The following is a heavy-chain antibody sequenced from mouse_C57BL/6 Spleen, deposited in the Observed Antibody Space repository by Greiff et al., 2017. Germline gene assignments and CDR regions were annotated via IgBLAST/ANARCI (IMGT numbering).Heavy chain of an antibody. D-gene: IGHD2-14*01. CDR2: INPSSGYN. CDR1: GYTFTSYW. CDR3: AREVSSWCAY. J-gene: IGHJ3*01. V-gene: IGHV1-7*01. Sequence: QVQLKESGAELAKPGASVKLSCKASGYTFTSYWMHWVKQRHGKGLEWIGYINPSSGYNKYNQKFKDKATLTADKSSSTGCMQLGSLTYEDSAVYYCAREVSSWCAYWGQGTLVTVSA.